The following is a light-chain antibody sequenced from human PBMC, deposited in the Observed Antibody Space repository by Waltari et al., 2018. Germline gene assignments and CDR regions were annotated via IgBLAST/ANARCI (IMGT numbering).Light chain of an antibody. CDR2: GAS. Sequence: EIVLTQSPGTLYLSPVDRATLSCRSSQTISYTTLAWYQQKPGQGPRLLIYGASNRPTGVPSRFSGSGSGQDFTLAISRLEPDDFAVYYCQHYGTSSWTFGQGTKVEVK. CDR3: QHYGTSSWT. J-gene: IGKJ1*01. V-gene: IGKV3-20*01. CDR1: QTISYTT.